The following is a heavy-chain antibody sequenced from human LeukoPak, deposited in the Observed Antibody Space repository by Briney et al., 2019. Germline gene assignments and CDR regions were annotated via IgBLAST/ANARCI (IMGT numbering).Heavy chain of an antibody. CDR3: ARGVAARNGFDY. J-gene: IGHJ4*02. D-gene: IGHD6-6*01. V-gene: IGHV1-69*04. Sequence: SVKVSFKDSGGTFSIYAISWVRQAPGQGVEWMGRIIPIFGIANYAQKFQGRVTITADKSTSTAYMELSSLRSEDTAVYYCARGVAARNGFDYWGQGTLVTVSS. CDR2: IIPIFGIA. CDR1: GGTFSIYA.